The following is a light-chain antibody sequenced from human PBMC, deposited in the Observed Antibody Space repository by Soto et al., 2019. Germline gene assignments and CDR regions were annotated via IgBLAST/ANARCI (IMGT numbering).Light chain of an antibody. J-gene: IGKJ2*01. CDR2: KAG. V-gene: IGKV1-5*03. Sequence: DIQLTQSPSILSASIGDTVTITCRASQNINSWLAWYQQRPGKAPKLLMYKAGELENGVPERFSRSGSGPEFTLTINSRRPGDFGTYDCQQYSSYSTFGQGTKLELK. CDR1: QNINSW. CDR3: QQYSSYST.